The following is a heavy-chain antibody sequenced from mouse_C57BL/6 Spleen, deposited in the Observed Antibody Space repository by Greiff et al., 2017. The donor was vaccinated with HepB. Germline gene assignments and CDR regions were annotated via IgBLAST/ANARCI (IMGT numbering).Heavy chain of an antibody. CDR2: ISSGSSTI. CDR3: ARTITTVEGYAMDY. Sequence: EVQVVESGGGLVKPGGSLKLSCAASGFTFSDYGMHWVRQAPEKGLEWVAYISSGSSTIYYADTVKGRFTISRDNAKNTLFLQMTSLRSEDTAMYYGARTITTVEGYAMDYWGQGTSVTVSS. V-gene: IGHV5-17*01. D-gene: IGHD1-1*01. CDR1: GFTFSDYG. J-gene: IGHJ4*01.